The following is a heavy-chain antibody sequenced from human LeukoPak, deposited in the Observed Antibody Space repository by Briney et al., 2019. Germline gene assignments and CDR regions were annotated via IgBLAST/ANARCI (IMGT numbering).Heavy chain of an antibody. CDR3: ARDRGPRTGFMVREAYDY. CDR2: INTDGSIT. Sequence: GGSLRLSCAASGFTFSDYWIHWVRQAPGKGLVWVSRINTDGSITNYADSVKGGFSISRDNAKNTLYLQMSSLRAEDTAVYYCARDRGPRTGFMVREAYDYWGQGTLVTVSS. D-gene: IGHD3-10*01. CDR1: GFTFSDYW. J-gene: IGHJ4*02. V-gene: IGHV3-74*01.